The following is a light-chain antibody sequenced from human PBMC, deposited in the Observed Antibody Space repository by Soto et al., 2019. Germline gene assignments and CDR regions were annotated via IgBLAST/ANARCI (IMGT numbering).Light chain of an antibody. CDR2: DVS. Sequence: QSALTQPASMSGSPGQSITISCTGTSSDVGGYNYVSWYQQHPGKAPKLMIYDVSNRPSGVSDRFSGSKSGNTASLTISGLQPEDEVAYYCSSYTSTNTLVFGTGTKVTVL. CDR3: SSYTSTNTLV. V-gene: IGLV2-14*01. CDR1: SSDVGGYNY. J-gene: IGLJ1*01.